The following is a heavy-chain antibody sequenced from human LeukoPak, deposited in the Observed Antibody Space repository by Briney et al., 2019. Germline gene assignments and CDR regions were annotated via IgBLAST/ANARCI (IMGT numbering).Heavy chain of an antibody. CDR3: ARVLGYCTNGVCPPVGY. CDR1: GYTFTGYY. Sequence: ASVKVSCKASGYTFTGYYMHWVRQAPGRGLEWMGWINPNSGGTNYAQKFQGRVTMTRDTSISTAYMELSRLRSDDTAVYYCARVLGYCTNGVCPPVGYWGQGTLVTVSS. D-gene: IGHD2-8*01. V-gene: IGHV1-2*02. J-gene: IGHJ4*02. CDR2: INPNSGGT.